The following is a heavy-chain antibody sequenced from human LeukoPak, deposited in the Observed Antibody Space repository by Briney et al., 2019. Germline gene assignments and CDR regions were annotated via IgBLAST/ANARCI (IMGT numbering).Heavy chain of an antibody. D-gene: IGHD1-26*01. Sequence: GSLRLSCGASGFTFSNYAMHWVRQAPGKGLEWMAIISYDGSNKDCADSVKGRFTISRDNSKNTLYLQVNGLRTEDTAVYYCARRMGATPVGNAFDIWGQGTMVTVSS. V-gene: IGHV3-30-3*01. CDR3: ARRMGATPVGNAFDI. CDR2: ISYDGSNK. J-gene: IGHJ3*02. CDR1: GFTFSNYA.